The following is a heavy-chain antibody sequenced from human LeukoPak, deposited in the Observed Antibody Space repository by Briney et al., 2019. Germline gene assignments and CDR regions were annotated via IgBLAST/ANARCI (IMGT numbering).Heavy chain of an antibody. V-gene: IGHV1-3*01. Sequence: GGSLRLSCAASGFTFTSYAMHWVRQAPGQRLEWMGWINAGNGNTKYSQKFQGRVTITRDTSASTAYMELSSLRSEDTAVYYCARPKTTVTTLAFDYWGQGTLVTVSS. CDR1: GFTFTSYA. CDR3: ARPKTTVTTLAFDY. D-gene: IGHD4-17*01. CDR2: INAGNGNT. J-gene: IGHJ4*02.